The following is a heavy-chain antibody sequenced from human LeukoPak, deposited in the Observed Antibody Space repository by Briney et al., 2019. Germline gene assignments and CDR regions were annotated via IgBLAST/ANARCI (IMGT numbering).Heavy chain of an antibody. CDR2: IYHDGST. CDR3: ARDRGGYTYSHDY. CDR1: GGSISSNNW. Sequence: PSETLSLTCAVSGGSISSNNWWIWVRQSPEKGLEWMGEIYHDGSTNYNPSLKSRVTISMDKSKNQLSLKLNFVTAADTAVYYCARDRGGYTYSHDYWGQGTLVTVSS. D-gene: IGHD5-18*01. V-gene: IGHV4-4*02. J-gene: IGHJ4*02.